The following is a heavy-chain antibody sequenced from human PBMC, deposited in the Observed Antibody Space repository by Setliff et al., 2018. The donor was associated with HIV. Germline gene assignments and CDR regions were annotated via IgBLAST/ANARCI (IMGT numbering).Heavy chain of an antibody. J-gene: IGHJ4*02. CDR3: TTEVFRQWLVGDY. CDR1: GFTFNNAW. V-gene: IGHV3-15*01. CDR2: IKSDDGTT. D-gene: IGHD6-19*01. Sequence: PGGSLRLSCAASGFTFNNAWMSWGRQAPGKGLEWIGRIKSDDGTTDYAAPVKGRFTISRDDSKNTLYLQMKSLKTEDTAVYYCTTEVFRQWLVGDYWGQGTLVTVSS.